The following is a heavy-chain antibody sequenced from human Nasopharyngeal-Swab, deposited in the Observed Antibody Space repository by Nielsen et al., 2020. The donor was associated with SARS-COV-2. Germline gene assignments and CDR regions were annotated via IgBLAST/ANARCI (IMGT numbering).Heavy chain of an antibody. CDR1: GYIFTSYW. CDR3: VRRAFSASYFYFDY. J-gene: IGHJ4*02. V-gene: IGHV5-51*01. D-gene: IGHD1-26*01. Sequence: GEALKISCKGSGYIFTSYWIGWGRQRPGKGLEWMGIIYPADSDSRYSLSFQGQVSISVDKSISTAYLQWNTLKASDTAIYYCVRRAFSASYFYFDYWGPGTLVTVSS. CDR2: IYPADSDS.